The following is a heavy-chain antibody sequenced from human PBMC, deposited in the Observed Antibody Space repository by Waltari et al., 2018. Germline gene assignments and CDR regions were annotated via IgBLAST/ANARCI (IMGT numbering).Heavy chain of an antibody. V-gene: IGHV4-39*01. CDR2: IYYSGST. Sequence: QLQLQESGPGLVKPSETLSLTCTVSGGSISSSSYYWGWIRQPPGKGLEWIGSIYYSGSTYSNPSLKSRVTISVDTSKNQFSLKLSSVTAADTAVYYCARSSSSWYPRADAFDIWGQGTMVTVSS. CDR1: GGSISSSSYY. D-gene: IGHD6-13*01. CDR3: ARSSSSWYPRADAFDI. J-gene: IGHJ3*02.